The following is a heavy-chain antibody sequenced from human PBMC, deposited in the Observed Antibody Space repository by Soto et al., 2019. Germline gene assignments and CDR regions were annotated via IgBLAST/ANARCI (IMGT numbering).Heavy chain of an antibody. D-gene: IGHD1-7*01. J-gene: IGHJ4*02. V-gene: IGHV3-23*01. Sequence: EVQLLESGGGLVQPGGSLRLSCAASGFTFSSYAMSWVRQAPGKGLEWVSAISGSGGSTYYADSVKGRFTISRDNSKNMLYLQMNSLRAEDTAVYYCAKTRTGTTSEKIDYWGQGTLVTVSS. CDR1: GFTFSSYA. CDR3: AKTRTGTTSEKIDY. CDR2: ISGSGGST.